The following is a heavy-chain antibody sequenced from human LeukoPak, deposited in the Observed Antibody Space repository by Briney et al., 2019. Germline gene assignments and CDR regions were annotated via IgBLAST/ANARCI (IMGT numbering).Heavy chain of an antibody. CDR3: ARDLVGATTL. CDR2: ISAYNGNT. J-gene: IGHJ3*01. V-gene: IGHV1-18*04. Sequence: GASVKVSCKASGYTFTGYYMHWVRQAPGQGLEWMGWISAYNGNTNYAQKLQGRVTMTTDTSTSTAYMELRSLRSDDTAVYYCARDLVGATTLWGQGTMVTVSS. CDR1: GYTFTGYY. D-gene: IGHD1-26*01.